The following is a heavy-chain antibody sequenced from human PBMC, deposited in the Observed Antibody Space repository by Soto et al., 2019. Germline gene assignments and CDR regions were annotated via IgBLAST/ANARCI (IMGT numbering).Heavy chain of an antibody. J-gene: IGHJ6*03. CDR1: SGSISSSNW. Sequence: SETLSLTCAVSSGSISSSNWWSWVRQPPGKGLEWIGEIYHSGSTNYNPSLKSRVTISVDKSKNQFSLKLSSVTAADTAVYYCARGRGYCSSTSCYEGPNYYYYMDVWGKGTTVTVSS. CDR3: ARGRGYCSSTSCYEGPNYYYYMDV. V-gene: IGHV4-4*02. CDR2: IYHSGST. D-gene: IGHD2-2*01.